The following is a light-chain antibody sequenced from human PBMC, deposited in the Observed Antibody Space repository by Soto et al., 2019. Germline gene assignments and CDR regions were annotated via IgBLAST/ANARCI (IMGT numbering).Light chain of an antibody. CDR2: GAS. Sequence: EIVLTQSPGTLSLSPGERATLSCRASQSVSRTYLAWYQQKPGQAPRLLIYGASSRATGIPDRFSGSGSGTDFTLTISSLQPEDFATYYCQQSYNTPRTCGQG. CDR1: QSVSRTY. J-gene: IGKJ1*01. CDR3: QQSYNTPRT. V-gene: IGKV3-20*01.